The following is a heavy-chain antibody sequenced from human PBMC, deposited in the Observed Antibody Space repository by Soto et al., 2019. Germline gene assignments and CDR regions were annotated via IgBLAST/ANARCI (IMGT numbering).Heavy chain of an antibody. V-gene: IGHV3-23*01. D-gene: IGHD6-13*01. CDR2: ISGSGGST. CDR3: AKRGSSSWMNFDY. CDR1: GFTFSSSA. J-gene: IGHJ4*02. Sequence: GGSLRLSCAASGFTFSSSAMNWVRQAPGKGLEWVSVISGSGGSTYYADSVKGRFTISRDNSKNTLYLQMNSLRVEDTAVYYCAKRGSSSWMNFDYCGQGALVTVSS.